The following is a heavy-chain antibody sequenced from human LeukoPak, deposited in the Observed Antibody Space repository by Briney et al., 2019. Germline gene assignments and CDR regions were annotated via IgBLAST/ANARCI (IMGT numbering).Heavy chain of an antibody. Sequence: GGSLRLSCAASGFTFSDYFMSWIRQAPGRGLEWVSYIGNSDSTIYYADSVKGRFTISRDSAKNSLYLQMNSLRAEDTAVYYCARHQVVPSKRPFDYWGRGTLVTVSS. V-gene: IGHV3-11*01. CDR2: IGNSDSTI. J-gene: IGHJ4*02. CDR3: ARHQVVPSKRPFDY. CDR1: GFTFSDYF. D-gene: IGHD2-2*01.